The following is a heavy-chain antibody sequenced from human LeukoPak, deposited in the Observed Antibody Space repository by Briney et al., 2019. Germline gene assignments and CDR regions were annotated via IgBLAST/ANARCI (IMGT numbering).Heavy chain of an antibody. V-gene: IGHV1-46*01. CDR2: IYPRDGST. J-gene: IGHJ4*02. CDR1: GYTFTSNY. Sequence: ASVKVSCTASGYTFTSNYIHWVRQAPGQGLEWMGMIYPRDGSTSYAQKFQGRVTVTRDTSTSTVHMELSGLRSEDTAVYYCARDQEGFDYWGQGTLVTVPS. CDR3: ARDQEGFDY.